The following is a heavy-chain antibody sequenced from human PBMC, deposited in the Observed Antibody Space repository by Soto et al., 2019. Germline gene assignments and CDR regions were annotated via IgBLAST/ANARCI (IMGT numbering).Heavy chain of an antibody. CDR2: ISYDGSNK. CDR3: APPPLPNFDY. V-gene: IGHV3-30-3*01. Sequence: PGGSLRLSCAASGFTFSSYAMHWVRQAPGKGLEWVAVISYDGSNKYYADSVKGRFTISRDNSKNTLYLQMNSLRAEDTAVYYCAPPPLPNFDYWGQGTLVTVSS. J-gene: IGHJ4*02. CDR1: GFTFSSYA.